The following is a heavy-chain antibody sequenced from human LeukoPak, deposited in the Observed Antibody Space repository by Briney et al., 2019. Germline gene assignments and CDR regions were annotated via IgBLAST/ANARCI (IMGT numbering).Heavy chain of an antibody. D-gene: IGHD5-12*01. V-gene: IGHV3-64*04. CDR3: ARGGWLRSPFDY. Sequence: PGGSLRLSCSASGFTFSNFAMHWVRQAPGTGLEYFSAISSNVGSTYYADSVKGRFTISRDNAKNSLYLQMNSLRAEDTAVYYCARGGWLRSPFDYWGQGTLVTVSS. CDR1: GFTFSNFA. CDR2: ISSNVGST. J-gene: IGHJ4*02.